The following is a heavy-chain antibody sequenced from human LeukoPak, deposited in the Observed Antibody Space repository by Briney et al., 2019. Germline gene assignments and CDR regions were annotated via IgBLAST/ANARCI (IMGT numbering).Heavy chain of an antibody. Sequence: GGSLRLSCAASGFTFSRYSMNWVRQAPGKGLEWVSSITSSSSSTYRYYADSVKGRFTVSRDNAKNSLYLQMNSLRSEDTAIYYCARDESNILTGASYYYYGMDVWGQGTTVTVSS. J-gene: IGHJ6*02. CDR1: GFTFSRYS. CDR3: ARDESNILTGASYYYYGMDV. V-gene: IGHV3-21*04. CDR2: ITSSSSSTYR. D-gene: IGHD3-9*01.